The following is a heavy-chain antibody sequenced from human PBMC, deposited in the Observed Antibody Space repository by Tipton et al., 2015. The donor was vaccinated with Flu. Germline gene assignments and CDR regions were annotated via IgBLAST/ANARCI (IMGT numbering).Heavy chain of an antibody. CDR2: IRSKTYGGTI. J-gene: IGHJ4*02. V-gene: IGHV3-49*04. CDR3: STDYFYSNYHAY. D-gene: IGHD2/OR15-2a*01. CDR1: GFTFGDYA. Sequence: RSLRLSCTASGFTFGDYAMSWVRQAPGKGLEWVGLIRSKTYGGTIEYAASVKGRFTISRDDSRGIAYLQMNSLKTEDTGIYYCSTDYFYSNYHAYWGQGTRVTVSS.